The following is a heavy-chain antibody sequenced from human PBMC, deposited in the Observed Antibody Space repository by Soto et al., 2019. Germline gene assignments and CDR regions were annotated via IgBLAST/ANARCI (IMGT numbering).Heavy chain of an antibody. CDR1: GFTFSSYG. D-gene: IGHD2-15*01. Sequence: GGSLRLSCAASGFTFSSYGMHWVRQAPGKGLEWVAVISYDGSNKYYADSVKGRFTISRDNSKNTLYLQMNSLRAEDTAVYYCAKAVVTYVSYNWFDPWGQGTLVTVSS. CDR2: ISYDGSNK. V-gene: IGHV3-30*18. J-gene: IGHJ5*02. CDR3: AKAVVTYVSYNWFDP.